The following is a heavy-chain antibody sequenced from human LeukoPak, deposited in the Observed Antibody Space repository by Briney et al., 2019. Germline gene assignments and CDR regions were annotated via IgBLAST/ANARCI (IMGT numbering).Heavy chain of an antibody. CDR1: GFTFSNYG. J-gene: IGHJ3*02. Sequence: GGSLRLSCAASGFTFSNYGMHWVRQAPGKGQEWVAVISHDVSNKYHADSVKGRFSMSRDNSKNTLYLQMSNRRAEDTAVYYWAKDPAVRGIRGGTFDIWGQGTMVTVSS. CDR3: AKDPAVRGIRGGTFDI. CDR2: ISHDVSNK. V-gene: IGHV3-30*18. D-gene: IGHD3-10*01.